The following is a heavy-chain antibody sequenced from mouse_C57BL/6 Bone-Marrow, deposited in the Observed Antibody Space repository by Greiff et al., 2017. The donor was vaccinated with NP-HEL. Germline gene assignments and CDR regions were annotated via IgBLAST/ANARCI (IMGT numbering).Heavy chain of an antibody. CDR2: IDPENGDT. CDR1: GFNIKDDY. Sequence: EVQLKQSGAELVRPGASVKLSCTASGFNIKDDYMHWVKQRPEQGLEWIGWIDPENGDTEYASKFQGKATITADTSSNTAYLQLSSLTSEDTAVYYCLRTIYYGYDVEFAYWGQGTLVTVSA. V-gene: IGHV14-4*01. J-gene: IGHJ3*01. D-gene: IGHD2-2*01. CDR3: LRTIYYGYDVEFAY.